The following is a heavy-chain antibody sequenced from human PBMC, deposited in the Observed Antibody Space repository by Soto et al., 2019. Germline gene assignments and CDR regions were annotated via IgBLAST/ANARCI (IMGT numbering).Heavy chain of an antibody. V-gene: IGHV1-69*01. J-gene: IGHJ6*02. CDR3: ARESSSPNYYFYGMDV. D-gene: IGHD2-2*01. Sequence: QVQLVQSGAEVKKPGSSVKVSCKASGGTFSSYAVSWVRQAPGQGLEWMGVISPILATPKYAQKFQGRVTITADECTTAAYMELSSLRPDDTAVYYCARESSSPNYYFYGMDVWGHGTTVIVSS. CDR1: GGTFSSYA. CDR2: ISPILATP.